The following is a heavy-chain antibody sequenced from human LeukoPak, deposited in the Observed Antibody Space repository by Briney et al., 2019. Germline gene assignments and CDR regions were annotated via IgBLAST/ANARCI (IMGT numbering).Heavy chain of an antibody. CDR1: GGSFSGYY. J-gene: IGHJ1*01. CDR2: INHSGST. CDR3: ASQYYYGSGSYFATIKYFQH. Sequence: SETLSLTCAVYGGSFSGYYWSWIRQPPGKGLEWIGEINHSGSTNYNPSLKSRVTISVDTSKNQFSLKLSSVTAADTAVYYCASQYYYGSGSYFATIKYFQHWGQGTLATVSS. D-gene: IGHD3-10*01. V-gene: IGHV4-34*01.